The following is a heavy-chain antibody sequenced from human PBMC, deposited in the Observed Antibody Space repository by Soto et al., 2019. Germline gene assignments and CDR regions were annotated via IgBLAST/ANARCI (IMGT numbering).Heavy chain of an antibody. J-gene: IGHJ4*02. V-gene: IGHV4-59*01. D-gene: IGHD3-10*01. Sequence: SETLSLTCTVSGGSISSYYWSWIRQPPGKGLEWIWYIFYSGSTNYNPSLKSRVTISVDTSKNQFSLKLSSVTAADTAVYYCARLGLNYYGSGSYYTHYFDYWGQGTLVTVSS. CDR3: ARLGLNYYGSGSYYTHYFDY. CDR1: GGSISSYY. CDR2: IFYSGST.